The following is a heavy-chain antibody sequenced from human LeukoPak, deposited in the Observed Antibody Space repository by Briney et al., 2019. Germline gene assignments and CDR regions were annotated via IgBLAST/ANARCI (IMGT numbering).Heavy chain of an antibody. Sequence: ASVKVSCKASGYTFTSYGISWVRQAPGQGLEWMGWISAYNGNTNYAQKLQGRATMTTDTSTSTAYMELRSLRSDDTAVYYCARDLLGYYDSSGYYFGFDYWGQGTLVTVSS. V-gene: IGHV1-18*01. J-gene: IGHJ4*02. CDR3: ARDLLGYYDSSGYYFGFDY. CDR2: ISAYNGNT. CDR1: GYTFTSYG. D-gene: IGHD3-22*01.